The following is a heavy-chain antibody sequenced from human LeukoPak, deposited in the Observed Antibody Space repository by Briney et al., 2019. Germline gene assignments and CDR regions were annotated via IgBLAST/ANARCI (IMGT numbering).Heavy chain of an antibody. D-gene: IGHD3-22*01. Sequence: GGSLRLSCVASGFPFSSYWMTWVRQAPGKGLEWVANIKQDGSKKSYVDSVKGRFTISRDNSKNTLYLQMNSLRAEDTAVYYCARGNPRYYYDSSGFAHHFDYWGQGTLVTVSS. CDR1: GFPFSSYW. V-gene: IGHV3-7*01. J-gene: IGHJ4*02. CDR2: IKQDGSKK. CDR3: ARGNPRYYYDSSGFAHHFDY.